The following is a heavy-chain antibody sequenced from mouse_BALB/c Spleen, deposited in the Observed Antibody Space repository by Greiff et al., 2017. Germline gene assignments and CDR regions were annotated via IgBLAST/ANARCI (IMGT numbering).Heavy chain of an antibody. CDR2: LSSGGST. D-gene: IGHD2-3*01. CDR1: GFTFSSYG. J-gene: IGHJ4*01. Sequence: EVKLMESGGGLVKPGGSLKLSCAASGFTFSSYGMSWVRQTPEKRLEWVASLSSGGSTYYPDSVKGRFTIARDNARNILYLQMRSLRSEDTAMYYCARGWRGGYYLYWGQGTSVTVSA. V-gene: IGHV5-6-5*01. CDR3: ARGWRGGYYLY.